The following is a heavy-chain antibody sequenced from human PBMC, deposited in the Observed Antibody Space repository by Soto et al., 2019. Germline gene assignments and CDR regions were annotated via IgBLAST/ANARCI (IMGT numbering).Heavy chain of an antibody. D-gene: IGHD1-1*01. V-gene: IGHV3-23*01. CDR3: AKDKYTDAVRRVWFFDV. Sequence: QLLESGGGLVKPGGSLRLSCSASGFTFNKYAMSWVRQAPGKGLEWVSSISSNGMTTDYADPVKGRFTISRDNSMNTLSLQMDSLRGDDTAFYFCAKDKYTDAVRRVWFFDVWGRGTLVSVSS. CDR1: GFTFNKYA. J-gene: IGHJ2*01. CDR2: ISSNGMTT.